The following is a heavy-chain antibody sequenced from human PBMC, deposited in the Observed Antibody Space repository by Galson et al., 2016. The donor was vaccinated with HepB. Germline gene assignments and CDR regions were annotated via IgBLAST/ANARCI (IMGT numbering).Heavy chain of an antibody. V-gene: IGHV3-74*01. J-gene: IGHJ4*02. CDR2: INSDGSTT. Sequence: SLRLSCAASGFPFSSYMMHWVRQAPGKGLVWVTRINSDGSTTIYADSVKGRFTISRDNAKNTVYLQMNSLRAEDTAAYYCARLGRYTGWYSVYWGQGTLVTVSP. D-gene: IGHD6-19*01. CDR3: ARLGRYTGWYSVY. CDR1: GFPFSSYM.